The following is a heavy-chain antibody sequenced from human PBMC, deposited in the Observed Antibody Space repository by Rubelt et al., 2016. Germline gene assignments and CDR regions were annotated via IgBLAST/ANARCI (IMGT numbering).Heavy chain of an antibody. CDR2: IIPILGIA. V-gene: IGHV1-69*09. CDR3: ARDKTTPYGMDV. Sequence: QVQLVQSGAEVKKPGSSVKVSCKASGGTFSSYAISWVRQAPGQGLEWMGRIIPILGIANFAQKCQGRVTITADKSTSTAYMELRSLRSDDTAVYYCARDKTTPYGMDVWGQGTTVTVSS. J-gene: IGHJ6*02. CDR1: GGTFSSYA. D-gene: IGHD4-17*01.